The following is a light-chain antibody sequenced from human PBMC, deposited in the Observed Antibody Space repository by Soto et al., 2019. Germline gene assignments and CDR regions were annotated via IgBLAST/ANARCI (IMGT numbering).Light chain of an antibody. J-gene: IGKJ1*01. CDR1: QTISSW. CDR3: QHYNSYSEA. V-gene: IGKV1-5*03. CDR2: KAS. Sequence: DIQMTQSPSTLSGSVGDRVTITCRASQTISSWLAWYQQKPGKAPKLLIYKASTLKSGVPSRFSGSGSGTGFTLTISGLQSYEFATYYCQHYNSYSEAFGQGTKVELK.